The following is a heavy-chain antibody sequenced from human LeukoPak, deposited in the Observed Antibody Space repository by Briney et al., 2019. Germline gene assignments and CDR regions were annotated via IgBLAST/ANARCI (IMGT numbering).Heavy chain of an antibody. V-gene: IGHV3-33*06. CDR2: IWYDGSNK. J-gene: IGHJ4*02. CDR3: AKDPYGDYLLDY. Sequence: PGRSLRLSCAASGFTFSSYGMHWVRQAPGKGLEWVAVIWYDGSNKYYADSVKGRFTISRDHSKNTLYLQMNSLRAEDTAVYYCAKDPYGDYLLDYWGQGTLVTVSS. D-gene: IGHD4-17*01. CDR1: GFTFSSYG.